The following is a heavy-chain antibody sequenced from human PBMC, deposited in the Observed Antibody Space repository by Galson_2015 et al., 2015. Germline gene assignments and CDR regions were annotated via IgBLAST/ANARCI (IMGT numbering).Heavy chain of an antibody. D-gene: IGHD3-22*01. CDR3: ARHTSYYDSSGYWVLDY. J-gene: IGHJ4*02. Sequence: QSGAEVKKPGESLTISCKGSGYSFTSYWIGWVRQMPGKGPEWMGIIYPGDSDTRYSPSFQGQVTISADKSISTAYLQWSSLKASDTAMYYCARHTSYYDSSGYWVLDYWGQGTLVTVSS. CDR1: GYSFTSYW. CDR2: IYPGDSDT. V-gene: IGHV5-51*01.